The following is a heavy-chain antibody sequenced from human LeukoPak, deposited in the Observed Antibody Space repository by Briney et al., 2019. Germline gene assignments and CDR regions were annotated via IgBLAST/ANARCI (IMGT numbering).Heavy chain of an antibody. CDR3: ARGGGSYYPLDY. J-gene: IGHJ4*02. CDR2: INHSGST. Sequence: PSETLSLTCAVYGGSFSGYYWSWIRQPPGKGLEWIGEINHSGSTNYNPSLKSRVTISVDTSKNQFSLKLSSVTAADTAVYYCARGGGSYYPLDYWGQGTLVTVSS. V-gene: IGHV4-34*01. CDR1: GGSFSGYY. D-gene: IGHD1-26*01.